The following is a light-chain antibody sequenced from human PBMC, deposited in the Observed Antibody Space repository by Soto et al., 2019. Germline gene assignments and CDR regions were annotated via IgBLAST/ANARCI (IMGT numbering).Light chain of an antibody. Sequence: EIVSTQSPGTLSLSPGERATLSCRASQSVSSSYLAWYQQRPGQAPRLLIYGASGRATGIPDRFSGSGSGTDFTLTISRLEPEDFAVYYCQQYDSSPSFTFGPGTKVDIK. V-gene: IGKV3-20*01. CDR1: QSVSSSY. J-gene: IGKJ3*01. CDR2: GAS. CDR3: QQYDSSPSFT.